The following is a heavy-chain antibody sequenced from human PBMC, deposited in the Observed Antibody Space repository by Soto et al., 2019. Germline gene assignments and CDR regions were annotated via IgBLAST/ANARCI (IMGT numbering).Heavy chain of an antibody. Sequence: GGSLRLSCAASGFTFSSYGMHWVRQAPGKGLEWVAVISYDGSNKYYADSVKGRFTISRDNSKNTLYLQMNSLRAEDTAVYYCAKDYAGGYSGYDIPHYYYGMDVWGQGTTVTVSS. D-gene: IGHD5-12*01. V-gene: IGHV3-30*18. CDR1: GFTFSSYG. CDR2: ISYDGSNK. J-gene: IGHJ6*02. CDR3: AKDYAGGYSGYDIPHYYYGMDV.